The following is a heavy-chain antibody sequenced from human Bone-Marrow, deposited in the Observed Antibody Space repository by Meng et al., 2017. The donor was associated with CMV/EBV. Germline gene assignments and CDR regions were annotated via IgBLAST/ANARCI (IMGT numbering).Heavy chain of an antibody. CDR1: GFTFSSFR. D-gene: IGHD2-2*01. CDR3: VRSPGYCSNTNCYSNHFDY. CDR2: ISSSGIYI. Sequence: GESLKISCAASGFTFSSFRMNWVRQAPGKGLEWVSSISSSGIYIFYADSLKGRFTISRDNAKNSLHLQMNNLRAEDTAVYYCVRSPGYCSNTNCYSNHFDYWGQGALVTVSS. V-gene: IGHV3-21*01. J-gene: IGHJ4*02.